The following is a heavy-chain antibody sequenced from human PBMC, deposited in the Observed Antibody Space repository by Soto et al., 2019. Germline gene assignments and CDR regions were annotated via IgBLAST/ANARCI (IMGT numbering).Heavy chain of an antibody. CDR3: AREGRYYDSSGYPRNWFDP. V-gene: IGHV3-48*02. J-gene: IGHJ5*02. D-gene: IGHD3-22*01. CDR2: ISSSSSTI. CDR1: GFTFSSYS. Sequence: RRLSCAASGFTFSSYSMNWVRQAPGKGLEWVSYISSSSSTIYYADSVKGRFTISRDNAKNSLYLQMNSLRDEDTAVYYCAREGRYYDSSGYPRNWFDPWGQGTLVTRLL.